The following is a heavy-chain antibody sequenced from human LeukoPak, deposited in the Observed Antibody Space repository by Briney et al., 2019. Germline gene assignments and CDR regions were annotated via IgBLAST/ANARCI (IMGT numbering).Heavy chain of an antibody. CDR2: VRQDGGAK. Sequence: GGSLRLSCAASGFSFSTYWMSWVRQAPGKGLEWVANVRQDGGAKNYVDSVKGRFTIFRDNAKNSLYLEMNSLSAEDTAVYYCVGCAGNSCYFDYWGQGILVTVSS. CDR1: GFSFSTYW. D-gene: IGHD2-21*01. V-gene: IGHV3-7*01. J-gene: IGHJ4*02. CDR3: VGCAGNSCYFDY.